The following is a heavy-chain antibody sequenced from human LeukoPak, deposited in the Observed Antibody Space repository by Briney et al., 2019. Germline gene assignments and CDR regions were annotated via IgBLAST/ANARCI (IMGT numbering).Heavy chain of an antibody. CDR2: ISSSSSYI. D-gene: IGHD5-12*01. J-gene: IGHJ4*02. CDR1: GFTFSSYS. CDR3: AAYSGYDRDY. V-gene: IGHV3-21*01. Sequence: PVGSLRLSCAASGFTFSSYSMNWVRQAPGKGLEWVSSISSSSSYIYYADSVKGRFTISRDNAKNSLYLQMNSLRAEDTAVYYCAAYSGYDRDYWGQGTLVTVSS.